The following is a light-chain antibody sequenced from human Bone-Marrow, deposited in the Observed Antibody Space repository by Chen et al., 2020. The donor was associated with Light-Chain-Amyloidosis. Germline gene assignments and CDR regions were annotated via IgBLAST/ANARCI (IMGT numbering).Light chain of an antibody. J-gene: IGLJ1*01. Sequence: SVLTQPPPASGTPGQSATISTSVASSNIGINYAYGYQLFPGAAPNLLIHRTNQRPSGVPDRFSASKSGTSAFLAISGLRSEDEAEYYCAAWDGSLSGYVFGTGTKVIVL. CDR1: SSNIGINY. CDR3: AAWDGSLSGYV. CDR2: RTN. V-gene: IGLV1-47*01.